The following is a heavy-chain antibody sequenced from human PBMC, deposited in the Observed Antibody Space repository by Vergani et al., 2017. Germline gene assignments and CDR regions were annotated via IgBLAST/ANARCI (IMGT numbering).Heavy chain of an antibody. CDR3: AREAPSYKRLDP. Sequence: QVQLQESGPGLVKPSQTLSLTCTVSGDSISSGTHYWSWIRKPPGKGLEWIGHIYYTGNTYYNPSLESRVVISVDTSKNQFSLKLTSVTAADAAEYFCAREAPSYKRLDPWVQGTRVTVSP. CDR1: GDSISSGTHY. V-gene: IGHV4-30-4*08. CDR2: IYYTGNT. D-gene: IGHD1-1*01. J-gene: IGHJ5*02.